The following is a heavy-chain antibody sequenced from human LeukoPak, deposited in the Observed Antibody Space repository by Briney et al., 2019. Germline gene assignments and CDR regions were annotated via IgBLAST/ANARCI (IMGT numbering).Heavy chain of an antibody. CDR3: AGGGYYYLDV. CDR1: GGSISPYY. V-gene: IGHV4-59*01. J-gene: IGHJ6*03. Sequence: SETLSLTCTMSGGSISPYYWSWIRQPPGKGLEWIAYIFHSGTTKYNPALKSRVAISLDTPKSQISLRLHSVTAADTAVYYCAGGGYYYLDVWGRGTTVTVSS. CDR2: IFHSGTT.